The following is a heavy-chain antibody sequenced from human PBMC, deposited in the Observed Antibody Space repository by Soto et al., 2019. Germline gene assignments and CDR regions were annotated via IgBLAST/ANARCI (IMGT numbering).Heavy chain of an antibody. Sequence: GGSLRLSCAASGFTVSSNYMSWVRQAPGKGLEWVSVIYSGGSTYYADSVKGRFTISRDNSKNTLYLQMNSLRAEDTAVYYCARVREYYYYGMDVWGQGTTVTVS. V-gene: IGHV3-53*01. CDR3: ARVREYYYYGMDV. CDR2: IYSGGST. J-gene: IGHJ6*02. CDR1: GFTVSSNY.